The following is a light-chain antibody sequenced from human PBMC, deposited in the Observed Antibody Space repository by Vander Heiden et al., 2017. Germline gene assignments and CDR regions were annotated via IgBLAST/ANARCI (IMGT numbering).Light chain of an antibody. J-gene: IGKJ1*01. CDR2: GAS. CDR3: QQYYNRPRT. Sequence: EIVMTQSPATLSVSPGDRVTLSCRASQTVSSNLAWYQQKPGQAPRLLIYGASTRATGMPARFSGSGSGREFTLTISSLHSEDCAVYYCQQYYNRPRTFGQGTKVEIK. V-gene: IGKV3-15*01. CDR1: QTVSSN.